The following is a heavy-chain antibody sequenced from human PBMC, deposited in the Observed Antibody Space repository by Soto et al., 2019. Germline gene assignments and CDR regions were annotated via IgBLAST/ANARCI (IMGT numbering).Heavy chain of an antibody. D-gene: IGHD4-4*01. CDR2: ISAYNGNT. CDR1: GYTFTSYG. Sequence: QVQLVQSVAAVKTPVASVKVSCTASGYTFTSYGISWVRQAPGQGLEWMGWISAYNGNTKYAKKLQGRVTMTTDTSTSTAYMELRSLRSDDTAVYYCAREPTDLEYGGQGTMGTVSS. CDR3: AREPTDLEY. V-gene: IGHV1-18*01. J-gene: IGHJ4*02.